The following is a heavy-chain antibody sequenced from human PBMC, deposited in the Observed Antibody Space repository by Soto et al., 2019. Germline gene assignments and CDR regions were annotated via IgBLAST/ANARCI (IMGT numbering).Heavy chain of an antibody. D-gene: IGHD2-15*01. J-gene: IGHJ4*02. CDR2: ISDTGAT. CDR1: GGSISRGAYF. Sequence: QVHLQESGPGQVRPSQTLSLSCSVSGGSISRGAYFWTWIRQFPGKGLEWIAYISDTGATYYNPSLKSRVTILADTSKNQFSLKLTSVTSADTAVYYCARGGPVSVSPAWQLLGYFDYWGQGTLVTVSS. V-gene: IGHV4-31*03. CDR3: ARGGPVSVSPAWQLLGYFDY.